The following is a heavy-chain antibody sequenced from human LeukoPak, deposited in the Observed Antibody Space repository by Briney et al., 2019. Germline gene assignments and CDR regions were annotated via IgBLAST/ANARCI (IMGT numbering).Heavy chain of an antibody. V-gene: IGHV3-23*01. J-gene: IGHJ4*02. D-gene: IGHD6-6*01. CDR2: ISGGSGST. CDR1: GFTFSSYA. Sequence: PGGSLRLSCAASGFTFSSYAMSWVRQAPGKGLEWVSAISGGSGSTYYADSVKGRFTISRDNSKNTLYLQMNSLRAEDTAVYYCAKAGSIAARPPIFDYWGQGTLVTVSS. CDR3: AKAGSIAARPPIFDY.